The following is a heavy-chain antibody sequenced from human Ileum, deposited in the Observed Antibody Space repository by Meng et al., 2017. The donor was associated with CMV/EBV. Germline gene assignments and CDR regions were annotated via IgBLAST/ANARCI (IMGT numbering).Heavy chain of an antibody. J-gene: IGHJ4*02. CDR3: AGGAITGTTEVPFDY. CDR2: IYTSEST. CDR1: GGSISSGSYY. D-gene: IGHD1-20*01. Sequence: QVPLQESGPGRGNPSQTLSLTCTVSGGSISSGSYYWSWIRQPAGKGLEWIGRIYTSESTNYNPSLKSRVTISVDTSKNQFSLKLSSVTATDTAVYYCAGGAITGTTEVPFDYWGQGTLVTVSS. V-gene: IGHV4-61*02.